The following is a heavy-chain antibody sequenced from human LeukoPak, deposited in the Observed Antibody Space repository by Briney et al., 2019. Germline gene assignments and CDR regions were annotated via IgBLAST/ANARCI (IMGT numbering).Heavy chain of an antibody. V-gene: IGHV4-59*01. D-gene: IGHD6-19*01. CDR2: IYYSGST. CDR3: ARFIAVAGTFYYGMDV. Sequence: SETLSLTCTVPGGSISSYYWSWFRQPPGKGLGWIGYIYYSGSTNYNPSLKSRVTISVDTSKNQFSLKLSSVTAADTAVYYCARFIAVAGTFYYGMDVWGQGTTVTVSS. J-gene: IGHJ6*02. CDR1: GGSISSYY.